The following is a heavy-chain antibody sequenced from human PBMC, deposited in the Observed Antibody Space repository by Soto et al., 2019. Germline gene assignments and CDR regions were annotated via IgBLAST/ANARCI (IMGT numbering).Heavy chain of an antibody. CDR3: TRSITGFSYADS. CDR2: INGDGSDT. V-gene: IGHV3-74*01. J-gene: IGHJ4*02. D-gene: IGHD2-2*01. Sequence: EVQLVESGGVLVQPGGSLRLSCAASGFTFSTYWMHWVRQAPGKGLVWVSRINGDGSDTVYTDFVKGRFTSSRDNAKNPLYLQMNSLRAEDTAVYYCTRSITGFSYADSWGRGTLVTVSS. CDR1: GFTFSTYW.